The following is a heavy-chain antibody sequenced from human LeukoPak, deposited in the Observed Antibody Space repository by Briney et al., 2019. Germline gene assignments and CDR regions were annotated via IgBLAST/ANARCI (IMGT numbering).Heavy chain of an antibody. CDR3: ARWETTVTTLDY. CDR2: INSDGSST. J-gene: IGHJ4*02. CDR1: GFTFSSYW. V-gene: IGHV3-74*01. Sequence: PGGSLRLSCAASGFTFSSYWMRWARQAPGKGLVWVSRINSDGSSTTYADSVKGRFTISRDNAKNTLYLQMNSLRAEDTAVYYCARWETTVTTLDYWGQGTLVTVSS. D-gene: IGHD4-17*01.